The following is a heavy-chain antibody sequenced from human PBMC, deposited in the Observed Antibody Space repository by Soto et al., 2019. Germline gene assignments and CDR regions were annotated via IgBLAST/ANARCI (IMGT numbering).Heavy chain of an antibody. J-gene: IGHJ6*02. Sequence: PGRPLRHSCAASGFTFISYGMHRVSQAPGKGLEWVAVISYDGSNKYYADSVKGRFTISRDNSKNTLYLQMNSLRAEDTAVYYCAKDRPSGSRPYYYGMDVWGQGTTVTVSS. CDR2: ISYDGSNK. D-gene: IGHD1-26*01. V-gene: IGHV3-30*18. CDR1: GFTFISYG. CDR3: AKDRPSGSRPYYYGMDV.